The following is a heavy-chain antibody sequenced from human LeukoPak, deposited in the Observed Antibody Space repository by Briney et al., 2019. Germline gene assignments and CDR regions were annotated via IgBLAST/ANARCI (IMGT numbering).Heavy chain of an antibody. D-gene: IGHD5-12*01. Sequence: SETLSLTCAVYGGSFSGYSWSWIRQPPGKGLEWIGEINHSGSANYNPSLKSRVTMSVDTSKNQFSLRLSSVTAAATALYYCARQTNSGYDWRFDSWGQGTLVTVSS. CDR3: ARQTNSGYDWRFDS. V-gene: IGHV4-34*01. CDR2: INHSGSA. CDR1: GGSFSGYS. J-gene: IGHJ4*02.